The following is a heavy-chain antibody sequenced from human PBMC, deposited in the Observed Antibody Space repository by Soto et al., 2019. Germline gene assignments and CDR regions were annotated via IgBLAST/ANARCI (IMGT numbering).Heavy chain of an antibody. CDR1: GASISRGGFS. V-gene: IGHV4-30-2*01. Sequence: SETLSLTCAVSGASISRGGFSWSWIRQPPGKALEWVGYVYHSGTTSYNPSLESRVSISVDTSKNQFSLRLYSVTAADAAVYFCARSLNWNYPFDFWGQGTLVTVSS. CDR2: VYHSGTT. CDR3: ARSLNWNYPFDF. J-gene: IGHJ4*02. D-gene: IGHD1-7*01.